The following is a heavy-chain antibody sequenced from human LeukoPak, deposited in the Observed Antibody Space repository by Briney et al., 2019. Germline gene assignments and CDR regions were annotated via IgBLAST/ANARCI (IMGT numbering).Heavy chain of an antibody. Sequence: ETSETLSLTCTVSGDSISDYYWSWIPRPPGKGLEWIAYINYSGSTHYNPSLKSRVTISMDTSKNQFSLNLSSVTAADTAVYYCAREFRLRFDPWGQGTLVTVSS. V-gene: IGHV4-59*12. CDR2: INYSGST. J-gene: IGHJ5*02. D-gene: IGHD3-3*01. CDR1: GDSISDYY. CDR3: AREFRLRFDP.